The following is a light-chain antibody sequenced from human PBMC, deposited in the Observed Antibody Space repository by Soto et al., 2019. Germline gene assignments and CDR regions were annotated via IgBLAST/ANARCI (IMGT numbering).Light chain of an antibody. V-gene: IGLV7-46*01. CDR3: LLSYGGARRV. CDR1: TGAVTSGHY. J-gene: IGLJ2*01. Sequence: AVVTQEPSLTVSPGGTVTLTCASSTGAVTSGHYPYWFQQKPGQAPRTLIYDTSNKHSWTPARFSGSLVGGKPALTLSGAQPEDEAVYFCLLSYGGARRVFGGGTKLTVL. CDR2: DTS.